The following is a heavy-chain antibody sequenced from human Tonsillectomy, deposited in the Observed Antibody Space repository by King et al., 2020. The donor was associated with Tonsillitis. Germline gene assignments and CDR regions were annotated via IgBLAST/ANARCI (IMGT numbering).Heavy chain of an antibody. CDR1: GFRFGDYI. Sequence: VQLVESGGGLVQPGRSLRLSCAASGFRFGDYIMSWSRQAPGKGLEWVGFFRSKAYGGTPEYAASVKGRFTISRDDSKSIAYLQMNSLKTEDTAVYYCTRVEIYSSSWYYFDYWGQGNLVTVSS. D-gene: IGHD6-13*01. CDR2: FRSKAYGGTP. J-gene: IGHJ4*02. CDR3: TRVEIYSSSWYYFDY. V-gene: IGHV3-49*03.